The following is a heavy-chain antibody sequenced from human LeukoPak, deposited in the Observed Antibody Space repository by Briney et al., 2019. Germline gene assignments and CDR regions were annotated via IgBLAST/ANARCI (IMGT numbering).Heavy chain of an antibody. CDR1: GGSFSGYS. Sequence: PSETLSLTCAVSGGSFSGYSWSWIRQPPGKGLEWIGSIYYSGSTYYNPSLKSRVTISVDTSKNQFSLKLSSVTAADTAVYYCARRAAAGPNDAFDIWGQGTMVTVSS. D-gene: IGHD6-13*01. V-gene: IGHV4-34*01. CDR3: ARRAAAGPNDAFDI. J-gene: IGHJ3*02. CDR2: IYYSGST.